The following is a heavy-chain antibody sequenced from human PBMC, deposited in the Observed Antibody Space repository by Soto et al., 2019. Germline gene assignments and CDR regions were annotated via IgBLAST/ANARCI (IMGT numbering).Heavy chain of an antibody. CDR2: NNSDGSNT. D-gene: IGHD1-26*01. CDR1: GFPFSVYW. V-gene: IGHV3-74*01. Sequence: EVQLVESGGGLVQPGGSLRLSCAASGFPFSVYWMHWVRQAPGKGLVWVSLNNSDGSNTRYADSVKGRFTISRDNAKNTLYLQVSSLRAEDTAVYYCATVGTLWELLSWGQGTLVTVSS. J-gene: IGHJ4*02. CDR3: ATVGTLWELLS.